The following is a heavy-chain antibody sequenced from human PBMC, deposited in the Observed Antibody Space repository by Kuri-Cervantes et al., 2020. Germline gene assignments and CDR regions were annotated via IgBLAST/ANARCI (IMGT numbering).Heavy chain of an antibody. CDR2: IYYSGST. CDR1: GGSISSYY. D-gene: IGHD4-17*01. Sequence: ESLKISCTVSGGSISSYYWSWIRQPPGKGLEWIGYIYYSGSTNYNPSLKSRVTISVGTSKNQFSLKLSSVTAADTAVYYCARESGDYYFDYWGQGTLVTVSS. CDR3: ARESGDYYFDY. J-gene: IGHJ4*02. V-gene: IGHV4-59*13.